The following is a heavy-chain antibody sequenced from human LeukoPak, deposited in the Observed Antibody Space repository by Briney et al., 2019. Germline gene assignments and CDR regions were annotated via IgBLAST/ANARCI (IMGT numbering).Heavy chain of an antibody. Sequence: GGSLRLSCAASGFTFSSYGMHWVRQAPGKGLEWVAFIRYDGSNKYYADSVKGRFTISRDNSKNTLYLQMNSLRAEDTAVYYCARDRLVDTAMAYFDYWGQGTLVTVSS. D-gene: IGHD5-18*01. J-gene: IGHJ4*02. CDR3: ARDRLVDTAMAYFDY. CDR2: IRYDGSNK. CDR1: GFTFSSYG. V-gene: IGHV3-30*02.